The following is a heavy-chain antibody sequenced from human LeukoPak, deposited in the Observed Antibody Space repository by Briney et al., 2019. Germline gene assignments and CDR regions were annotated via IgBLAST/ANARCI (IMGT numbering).Heavy chain of an antibody. D-gene: IGHD3-9*01. CDR3: ARDLLTVRYFDWFSWFDP. CDR2: INWNGGST. J-gene: IGHJ5*02. CDR1: GFTFDDYG. V-gene: IGHV3-20*04. Sequence: PGGSLRLSCAASGFTFDDYGMSWVRQAPGKGLEWVSGINWNGGSTGYADSVKGRFTISRDNAKNSLYLQMNSLRAEDTAVYYCARDLLTVRYFDWFSWFDPWGQGTLVTVSS.